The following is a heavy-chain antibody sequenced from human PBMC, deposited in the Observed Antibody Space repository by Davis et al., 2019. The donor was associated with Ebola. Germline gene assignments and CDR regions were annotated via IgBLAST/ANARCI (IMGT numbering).Heavy chain of an antibody. CDR1: GGSISNYY. D-gene: IGHD6-19*01. CDR3: AGAGYSSGWNFDY. J-gene: IGHJ4*02. CDR2: IYYSGSS. Sequence: GSLRLSCTVSGGSISNYYWSWIRQPPGKGLEWIGYIYYSGSSNSNPSLKSRVTISVDTSKNQFSLKLTSVSAADTAVYYCAGAGYSSGWNFDYWGQGTLVTVSS. V-gene: IGHV4-59*01.